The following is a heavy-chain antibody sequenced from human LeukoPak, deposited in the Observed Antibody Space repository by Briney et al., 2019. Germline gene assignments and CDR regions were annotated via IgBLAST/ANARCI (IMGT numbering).Heavy chain of an antibody. CDR2: ISSSSSYI. J-gene: IGHJ4*02. D-gene: IGHD2-15*01. CDR1: GFTFSSYS. V-gene: IGHV3-21*01. CDR3: ARGSADYCSGGSCPPPLADY. Sequence: GGSLRLSCAASGFTFSSYSMNWVRQAPGKGLEWVSSISSSSSYIYYADSVKGRFTISRDNAKNSLYLQMNSLRAEDTAVYYCARGSADYCSGGSCPPPLADYWGQGTLVTVSS.